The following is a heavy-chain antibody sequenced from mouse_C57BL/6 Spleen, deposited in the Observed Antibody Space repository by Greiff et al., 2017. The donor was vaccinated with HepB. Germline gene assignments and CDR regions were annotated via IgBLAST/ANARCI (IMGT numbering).Heavy chain of an antibody. V-gene: IGHV1-84*01. CDR2: IYPGSGNT. Sequence: QVQLKESGPELVKPGASVKISCKASGYTFTDYYINWVKQRPGQGLEWIGWIYPGSGNTKYNEKFKGKATLTVDTSSSTAYMQLSSLTSEDSAVYFCAREIYYDYDGYAMDYWGQGTSVTVSS. CDR3: AREIYYDYDGYAMDY. J-gene: IGHJ4*01. CDR1: GYTFTDYY. D-gene: IGHD2-4*01.